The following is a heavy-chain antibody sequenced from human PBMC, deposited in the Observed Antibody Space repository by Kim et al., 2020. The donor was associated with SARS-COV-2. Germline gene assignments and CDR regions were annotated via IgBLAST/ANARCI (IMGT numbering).Heavy chain of an antibody. CDR3: ARAYSYGHDAFDI. Sequence: SVKVSCKASGGTFSSYAISWVRQAPGQGLEWMGGIIPIFGTANYAQKFQGRVTITADESTSTTYMELSSLRSEDTAVYYCARAYSYGHDAFDIWGQGTMVTVSS. D-gene: IGHD5-18*01. J-gene: IGHJ3*02. CDR1: GGTFSSYA. CDR2: IIPIFGTA. V-gene: IGHV1-69*13.